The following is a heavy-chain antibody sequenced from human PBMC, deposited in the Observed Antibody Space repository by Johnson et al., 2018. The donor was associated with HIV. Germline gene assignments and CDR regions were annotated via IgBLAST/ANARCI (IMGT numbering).Heavy chain of an antibody. CDR1: GFTFSSYA. D-gene: IGHD2-15*01. CDR2: IYSGGST. V-gene: IGHV3-NL1*01. CDR3: ARSKDCSGGSCPDGFDI. J-gene: IGHJ3*02. Sequence: VQLVESGGGVVQPGRSLRLSCAASGFTFSSYAMHWVRQAPGKGLEWVAVIYSGGSTYSADSMQGRFTNSRDNAKNSLYLQMNSLRAEDTALYYCARSKDCSGGSCPDGFDIWGHGTMVTVSS.